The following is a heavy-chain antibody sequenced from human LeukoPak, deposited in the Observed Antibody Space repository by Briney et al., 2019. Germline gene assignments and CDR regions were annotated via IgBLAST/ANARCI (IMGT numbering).Heavy chain of an antibody. J-gene: IGHJ3*02. Sequence: SETLSLTCTVSGGSISNYYWSWIRQPPGKGLECIGYFYYSGSTNYNPSLKSRVTISVDTSKSQFSLKLTSVTAADTAVYYCARLGQPNAFDIWGQGTMVTLSP. CDR1: GGSISNYY. V-gene: IGHV4-59*08. D-gene: IGHD3-16*01. CDR2: FYYSGST. CDR3: ARLGQPNAFDI.